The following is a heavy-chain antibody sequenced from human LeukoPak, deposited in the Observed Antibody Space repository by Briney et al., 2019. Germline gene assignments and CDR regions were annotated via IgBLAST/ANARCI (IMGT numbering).Heavy chain of an antibody. Sequence: GGSLRLSCAASGFTFSSYAMSWVRQAPVKELEWISSITDSGSTTYCAGSVQGRFTISRDNSKNTVFLQMNSLRAEDTALYYCARVPASTSYGSIDYWGQGTLVTVSS. CDR3: ARVPASTSYGSIDY. D-gene: IGHD6-6*01. J-gene: IGHJ4*02. CDR2: ITDSGSTT. V-gene: IGHV3-23*01. CDR1: GFTFSSYA.